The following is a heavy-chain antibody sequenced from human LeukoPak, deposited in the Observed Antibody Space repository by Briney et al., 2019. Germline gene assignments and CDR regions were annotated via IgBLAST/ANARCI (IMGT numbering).Heavy chain of an antibody. CDR3: ARDQSFFDY. D-gene: IGHD1-26*01. J-gene: IGHJ4*02. CDR1: GFTFSSYG. Sequence: GGSLRLSCAASGFTFSSYGMHWVRQAPGKGLEWVAVISYDGSNKYYADSVKGRFTISRDNSKNTLYLQMNSLRAEDTAVYYCARDQSFFDYWGQGTLVTVSS. CDR2: ISYDGSNK. V-gene: IGHV3-30*03.